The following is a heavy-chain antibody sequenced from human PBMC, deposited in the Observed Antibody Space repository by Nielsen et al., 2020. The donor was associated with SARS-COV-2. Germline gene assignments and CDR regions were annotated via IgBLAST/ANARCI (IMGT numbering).Heavy chain of an antibody. CDR3: ARLRPGNYYNGRDV. CDR2: IYSDDSA. Sequence: GESLKISCAASGFSVSSNYMSWVRQAAGKGLEWVSVIYSDDSASYADSVKGRFTVSRDNFKNMLFLQMNSLRAEDTGVYYCARLRPGNYYNGRDVWGQGTTVTVSS. J-gene: IGHJ6*02. V-gene: IGHV3-66*04. D-gene: IGHD3-10*01. CDR1: GFSVSSNY.